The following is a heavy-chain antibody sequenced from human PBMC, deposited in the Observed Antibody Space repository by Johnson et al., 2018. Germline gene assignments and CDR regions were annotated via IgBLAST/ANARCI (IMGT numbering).Heavy chain of an antibody. CDR1: GFTFSSYA. V-gene: IGHV3-30*04. Sequence: QVQLVQSGGGVVQPGRSLRLSCAASGFTFSSYAMHWVRQAPGTGLEWVAVISYDGRNKYYADSGKGRFTISRDNSKNTLYLQMNSQRAEDTAVYYCAKDPVAADSIYYYYMDVWGKGTTVTVSS. D-gene: IGHD6-13*01. CDR3: AKDPVAADSIYYYYMDV. J-gene: IGHJ6*03. CDR2: ISYDGRNK.